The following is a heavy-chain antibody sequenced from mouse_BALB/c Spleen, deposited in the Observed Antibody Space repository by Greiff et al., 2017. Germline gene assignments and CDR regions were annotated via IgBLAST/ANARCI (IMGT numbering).Heavy chain of an antibody. CDR2: ISYSGST. CDR3: AGYDFYYAMDY. D-gene: IGHD2-14*01. CDR1: GYSITSDYA. J-gene: IGHJ4*01. Sequence: VQLKESGPGLVKPSQSLSLTCTVTGYSITSDYAWNWIRQFPGNKLEWMGSISYSGSTSYNPSLKSRISITRDTSKNQFFLQLNSVTTEDTATYYCAGYDFYYAMDYWGQGTSVTVSS. V-gene: IGHV3-2*02.